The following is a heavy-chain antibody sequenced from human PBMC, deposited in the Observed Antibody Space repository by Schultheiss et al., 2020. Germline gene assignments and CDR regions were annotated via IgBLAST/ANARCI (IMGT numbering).Heavy chain of an antibody. J-gene: IGHJ5*02. CDR2: FDPEDGET. V-gene: IGHV1-24*01. D-gene: IGHD5-12*01. CDR1: GYTLTELS. Sequence: ASVKVSCKVSGYTLTELSMHWVRQAPGKGLEWMGGFDPEDGETIYAQKFQGRVTMTEDTSTDTAYMELSSLKASDTAMYYCARLWGGYDYEEGDNWFDPWGQGTLVTGSS. CDR3: ARLWGGYDYEEGDNWFDP.